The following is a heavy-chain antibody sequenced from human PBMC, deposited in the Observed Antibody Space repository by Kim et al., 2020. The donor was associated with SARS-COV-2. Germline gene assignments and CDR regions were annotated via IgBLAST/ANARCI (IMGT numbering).Heavy chain of an antibody. CDR1: GFTFTNYV. J-gene: IGHJ3*02. Sequence: ASVNVSCKASGFTFTNYVIHWVRQAPGQRLEWMGWINAGNGNTKYSQKFQGRVTITRDSSASAAYMELSSLRSEDTAIYYCGRGEIGYCSSTTCSDAFDIWSQGTMVTVSS. CDR2: INAGNGNT. D-gene: IGHD2-2*01. V-gene: IGHV1-3*01. CDR3: GRGEIGYCSSTTCSDAFDI.